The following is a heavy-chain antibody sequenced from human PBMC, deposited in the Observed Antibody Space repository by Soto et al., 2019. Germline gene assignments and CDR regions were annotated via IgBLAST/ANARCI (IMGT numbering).Heavy chain of an antibody. CDR2: IGADGGTT. CDR3: AKGYGWDYLDY. V-gene: IGHV3-23*01. D-gene: IGHD4-17*01. CDR1: GFTFGSYG. Sequence: GGSLRLSCEASGFTFGSYGMTWVRQGPGKGLEWVSLIGADGGTTYTAEAVKGRFTIARDNSRNSLYLQMDDLRVEDTAVYYCAKGYGWDYLDYWGQGALVTVSS. J-gene: IGHJ4*02.